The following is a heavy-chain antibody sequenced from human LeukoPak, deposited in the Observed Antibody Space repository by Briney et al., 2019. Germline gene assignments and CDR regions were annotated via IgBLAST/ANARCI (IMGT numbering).Heavy chain of an antibody. CDR2: ISGSGGST. D-gene: IGHD4-17*01. Sequence: QPGGSLRLSCAASGFTFSSYAMSWVRQAPGKGLEWVPAISGSGGSTYYADSVKGRFTISRGNSKNTLYLQMNSLRAEDTAVYYCAKFRVGTVTNDGASYYFDYWGQGTLVTVSS. CDR1: GFTFSSYA. V-gene: IGHV3-23*01. CDR3: AKFRVGTVTNDGASYYFDY. J-gene: IGHJ4*02.